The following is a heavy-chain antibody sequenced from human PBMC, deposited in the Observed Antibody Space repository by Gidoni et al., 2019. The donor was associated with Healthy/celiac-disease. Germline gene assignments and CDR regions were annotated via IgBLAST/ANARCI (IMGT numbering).Heavy chain of an antibody. V-gene: IGHV5-51*01. CDR2: IYPGDSDT. Sequence: EVQLVQSGAEVKKPGESLKISCKGSGYSFTSYWIGWVRQMHGKGLEWMGIIYPGDSDTRYSPSFQVQVTISADKSISTAYLQWSSLKASDTAMYYCARGVGTMVRGVKNYYFDYWGQGTLVTVSS. CDR3: ARGVGTMVRGVKNYYFDY. D-gene: IGHD3-10*01. J-gene: IGHJ4*02. CDR1: GYSFTSYW.